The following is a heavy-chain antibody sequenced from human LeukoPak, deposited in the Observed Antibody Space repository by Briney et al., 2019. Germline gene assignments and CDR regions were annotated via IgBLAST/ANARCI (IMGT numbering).Heavy chain of an antibody. CDR1: GFIFSSYS. D-gene: IGHD6-13*01. CDR3: AKAASSSWPSYYYGMDV. CDR2: ITGSGGNT. V-gene: IGHV3-23*01. J-gene: IGHJ6*02. Sequence: GGSLRLSCAASGFIFSSYSMSWVRRAPGKGLEWVSVITGSGGNTYYADSVKGRFTISKDNSKNTVYLQMSSLRVDDTAVYYCAKAASSSWPSYYYGMDVWGQGTTVTVSS.